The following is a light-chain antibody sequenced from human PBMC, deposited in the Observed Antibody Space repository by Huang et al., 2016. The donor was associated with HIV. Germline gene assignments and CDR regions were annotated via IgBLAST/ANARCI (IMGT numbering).Light chain of an antibody. Sequence: EIVLTQSPGTLFLSPGERATFSCRASQNLTNNYLAWYKQIPGRAPRLLIYGASSRTTGIPDRFSGSGSGTDFTLVISSLEPEDSAVYYCQQYVLSPFTFGRGTRVEIE. CDR2: GAS. CDR1: QNLTNNY. V-gene: IGKV3-20*01. J-gene: IGKJ3*01. CDR3: QQYVLSPFT.